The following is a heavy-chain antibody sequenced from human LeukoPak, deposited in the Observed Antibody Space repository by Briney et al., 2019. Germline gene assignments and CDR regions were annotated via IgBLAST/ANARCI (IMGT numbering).Heavy chain of an antibody. Sequence: ASVKVSCKASGYTFTSYGISWVRQAPGQGLEWMGCISAYNGNTNYAQKLQGRVTMTTDTSTSTAYMELRSLRSDDTAVYYCARGDYGDYYYYYYGMDVWGQGTTVTVSS. J-gene: IGHJ6*02. CDR1: GYTFTSYG. CDR2: ISAYNGNT. V-gene: IGHV1-18*01. D-gene: IGHD4-17*01. CDR3: ARGDYGDYYYYYYGMDV.